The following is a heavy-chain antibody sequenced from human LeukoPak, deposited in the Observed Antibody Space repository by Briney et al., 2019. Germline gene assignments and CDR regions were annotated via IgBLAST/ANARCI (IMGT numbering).Heavy chain of an antibody. CDR1: GYTFTSYA. J-gene: IGHJ4*02. V-gene: IGHV1-3*01. CDR3: ARMGKSSSSFDY. D-gene: IGHD6-6*01. Sequence: ASVKVSCKASGYTFTSYAMHWVRQAPGQRLEWMGWINAGNGNTKYSQKFQGRVTITRDTSASTAYMELSSLRSEDTAVYYCARMGKSSSSFDYWGLGTLVTVSS. CDR2: INAGNGNT.